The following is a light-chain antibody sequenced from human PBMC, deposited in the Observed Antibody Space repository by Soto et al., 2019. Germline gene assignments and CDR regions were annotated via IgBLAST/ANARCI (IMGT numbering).Light chain of an antibody. CDR3: VSWDTSLRVVL. J-gene: IGLJ2*01. V-gene: IGLV1-51*01. Sequence: TQPPSVSAAPGQTVTISCSGSHSNIGLNYISWFQQLPGTAPKLLIYDTAERPSGIPDRFSGSKSGTSATLGITGLQTGDEAHYYCVSWDTSLRVVLFGGGTKLTVL. CDR2: DTA. CDR1: HSNIGLNY.